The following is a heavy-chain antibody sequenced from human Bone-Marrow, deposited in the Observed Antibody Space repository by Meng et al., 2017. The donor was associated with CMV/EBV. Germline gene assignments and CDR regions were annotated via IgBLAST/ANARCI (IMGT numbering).Heavy chain of an antibody. CDR3: ARGGHSSGWYPP. J-gene: IGHJ5*02. Sequence: GALRLSCAASGFTFSSYSMNWVRQAPGKGLEWVSSISSSSSYIYYADSVKGRFTISRDNAKNSLYLQMNSLRAEDTAVYYCARGGHSSGWYPPWGQGTLVTVSS. V-gene: IGHV3-21*01. CDR1: GFTFSSYS. D-gene: IGHD6-19*01. CDR2: ISSSSSYI.